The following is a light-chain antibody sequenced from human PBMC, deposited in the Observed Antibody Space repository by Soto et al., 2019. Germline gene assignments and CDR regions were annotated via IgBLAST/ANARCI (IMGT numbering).Light chain of an antibody. Sequence: DIQLTQSPSFLSASVGDRVTLTCRASQDITSDLAWYQQKPGKAPKLLIYAASTLQSGVPSRFSGSGSGTEFTRTISSLQPEDFATYYCQQLNSYPVTFGGGTKVEIK. V-gene: IGKV1-9*01. J-gene: IGKJ4*01. CDR3: QQLNSYPVT. CDR2: AAS. CDR1: QDITSD.